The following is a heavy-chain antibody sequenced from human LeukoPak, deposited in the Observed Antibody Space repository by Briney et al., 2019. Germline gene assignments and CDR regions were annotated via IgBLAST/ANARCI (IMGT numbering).Heavy chain of an antibody. CDR2: IYFRGNT. CDR3: ARVDWWFDIMTGWPAITNNGMDV. CDR1: GGSVRSGNYF. D-gene: IGHD3-9*01. J-gene: IGHJ6*02. Sequence: SETLSLTCTVSGGSVRSGNYFWSWIRQSPGKGLEWVGYIYFRGNTKYSPALESRVTISEDPSKNQFSLRLTSPTAADTAVYYCARVDWWFDIMTGWPAITNNGMDVWGQGTTVIVSS. V-gene: IGHV4-61*01.